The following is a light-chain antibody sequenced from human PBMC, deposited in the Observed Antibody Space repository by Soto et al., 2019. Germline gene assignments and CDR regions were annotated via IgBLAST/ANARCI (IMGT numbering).Light chain of an antibody. V-gene: IGKV3D-15*01. J-gene: IGKJ4*01. CDR2: DAS. CDR3: QQYGDWPGA. CDR1: QSVGSK. Sequence: EIRMTQSPPTLSVSPGESATLSCRASQSVGSKLAWYQQRPGQAPRLLIYDASNRATGIPARFSGSGSGTEFSLTISSLQSEDFAVYSCQQYGDWPGAFGGGTKVDIK.